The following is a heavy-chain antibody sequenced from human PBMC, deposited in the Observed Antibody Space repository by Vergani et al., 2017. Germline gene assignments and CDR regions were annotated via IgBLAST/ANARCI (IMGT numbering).Heavy chain of an antibody. CDR2: IQKDGIEK. Sequence: VQLVESGGGLVNPGGSLRLSCAASGFPFSTYGMHWVRQAPGKGLEWVAFIQKDGIEKFYADSVRGRFTISRDISKNTLYLEMNSLSAEDTALYNCVKDHPVFDEWGRGTLVSVS. CDR3: VKDHPVFDE. V-gene: IGHV3-30*02. J-gene: IGHJ4*02. CDR1: GFPFSTYG.